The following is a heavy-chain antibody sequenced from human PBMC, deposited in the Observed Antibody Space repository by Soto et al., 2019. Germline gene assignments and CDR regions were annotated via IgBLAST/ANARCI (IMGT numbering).Heavy chain of an antibody. CDR3: ARVAVNNGGIRFLEWLSPAYYYYGMDV. CDR2: IIPIFGTA. V-gene: IGHV1-69*13. J-gene: IGHJ6*02. Sequence: ASVKVSCKASGGTFSSYAISWVRQAPGQGLEWMGGIIPIFGTANYAQKFQGRVTITADESTSTAYMGLSSLRSEDTAVYYCARVAVNNGGIRFLEWLSPAYYYYGMDVWGQGTTVTVSS. D-gene: IGHD3-3*01. CDR1: GGTFSSYA.